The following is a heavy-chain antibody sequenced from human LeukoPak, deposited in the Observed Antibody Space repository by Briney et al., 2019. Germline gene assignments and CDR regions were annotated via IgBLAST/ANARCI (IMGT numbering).Heavy chain of an antibody. D-gene: IGHD2-2*01. Sequence: PGGSLRLSCAASGFTFSNYVMSWVRQAPGQGLEWVSGVYVSGGSTYYADSVKGRITISRDNSKNTLYLQMNSLRAEDTALYYCARIYCSSTSCSAPYYFDYWGQGSLVTVSS. CDR2: VYVSGGST. CDR1: GFTFSNYV. V-gene: IGHV3-23*01. CDR3: ARIYCSSTSCSAPYYFDY. J-gene: IGHJ4*02.